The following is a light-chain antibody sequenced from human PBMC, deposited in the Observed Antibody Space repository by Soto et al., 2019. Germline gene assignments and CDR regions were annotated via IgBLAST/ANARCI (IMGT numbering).Light chain of an antibody. J-gene: IGKJ2*01. V-gene: IGKV1-5*03. CDR1: QSITTW. CDR3: QQYDNLPGYT. Sequence: DIEMTQSPSTLSASVGDRVTITCRASQSITTWLAWYQQKPGKAPKLLIYKATNVQTGVPSRFSGSGSGTDFTFTISSLQPEDIATYYCQQYDNLPGYTFGQGTKLEIK. CDR2: KAT.